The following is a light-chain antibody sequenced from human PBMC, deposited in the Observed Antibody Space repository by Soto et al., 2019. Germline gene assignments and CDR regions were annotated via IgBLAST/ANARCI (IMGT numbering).Light chain of an antibody. CDR3: QSYDTSLSGVV. CDR2: GNS. Sequence: QAVVTQPPSVSGAQGQRVTISCTGSSSNIGAGYDVHWYQQLPGTAPKLLIYGNSNRPSGVPDRFSGSKSGTSASLAITGLQADDEADYYCQSYDTSLSGVVFGGGTQLTVL. J-gene: IGLJ2*01. V-gene: IGLV1-40*01. CDR1: SSNIGAGYD.